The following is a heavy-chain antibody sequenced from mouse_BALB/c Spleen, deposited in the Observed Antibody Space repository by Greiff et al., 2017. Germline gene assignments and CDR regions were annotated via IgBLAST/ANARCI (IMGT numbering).Heavy chain of an antibody. V-gene: IGHV1S127*01. J-gene: IGHJ4*01. CDR2: IDPSDSET. Sequence: QVQLQQSGPQLVRPGASVKISCKASGYSFTSYWMHWVKQRPGQGLEWIGMIDPSDSETRLNQKFKDKATLTVDKSSSTAYMQLSSPTSEDSAVYYCARNDGNYYAMDYWGQGTSVTVSS. D-gene: IGHD1-2*01. CDR3: ARNDGNYYAMDY. CDR1: GYSFTSYW.